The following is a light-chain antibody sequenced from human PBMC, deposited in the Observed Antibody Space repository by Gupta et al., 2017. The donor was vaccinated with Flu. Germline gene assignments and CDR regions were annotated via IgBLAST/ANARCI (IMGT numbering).Light chain of an antibody. Sequence: EIVLTQSPGTLSLSPGEGATLSCRASQSVSSSYLAWYQQKPGQAPRLLIYGASSRATGIPDRFSGSGSGTDFTLTISRLEPEDFAVYYCQQYGSSLFGGGTKVEIK. CDR2: GAS. CDR3: QQYGSSL. V-gene: IGKV3-20*01. J-gene: IGKJ4*01. CDR1: QSVSSSY.